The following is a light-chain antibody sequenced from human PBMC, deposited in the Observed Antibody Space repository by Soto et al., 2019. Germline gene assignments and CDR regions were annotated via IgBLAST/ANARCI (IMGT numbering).Light chain of an antibody. CDR3: QQVNSYPLT. CDR2: AAS. J-gene: IGKJ4*01. V-gene: IGKV1-9*01. Sequence: IQLTQSPSSLSASVGDRVTITCRASQGLSSYLAWYQQKPGKAPKLLIYAASTLQSGVPSRFSGSGSETDFTLTISSLQAEDVATYYCQQVNSYPLTFGGGTKVEI. CDR1: QGLSSY.